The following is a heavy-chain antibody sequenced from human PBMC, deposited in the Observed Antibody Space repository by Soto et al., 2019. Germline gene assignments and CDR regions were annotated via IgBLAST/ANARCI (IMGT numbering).Heavy chain of an antibody. CDR2: VSVGCGGT. CDR1: GVKPSHYD. CDR3: AKDSISDQETFNFDS. V-gene: IGHV3-23*01. D-gene: IGHD3-10*01. Sequence: AGGALRHFCSGSGVKPSHYDHNWGRQPPVMWLVWVSGVSVGCGGTYYADSVKGRFTMSRDNSKNTVYLQMISLRAEDTAFYYCAKDSISDQETFNFDSSGQGTLVTVSS. J-gene: IGHJ4*01.